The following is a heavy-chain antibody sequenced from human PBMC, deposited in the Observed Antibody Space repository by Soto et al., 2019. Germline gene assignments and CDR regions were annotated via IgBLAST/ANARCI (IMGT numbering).Heavy chain of an antibody. D-gene: IGHD3-10*01. CDR2: ISRDGSNE. Sequence: QVQLVASGGGVVQQGRSLTLSCEASGFTFRRHAIHWVRQAPGKGLEWVAVISRDGSNEYYEDSVKGRFTISRDNSKNTLYLQLNSLRREDTAVYYCARSRNGGVADSFDYWGQGTRVTVSS. CDR1: GFTFRRHA. J-gene: IGHJ4*02. V-gene: IGHV3-30-3*01. CDR3: ARSRNGGVADSFDY.